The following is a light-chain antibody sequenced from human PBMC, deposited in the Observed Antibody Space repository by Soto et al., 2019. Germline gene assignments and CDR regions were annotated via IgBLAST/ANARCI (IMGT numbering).Light chain of an antibody. CDR3: SSYTSSSTLV. CDR1: SSDVGGYNY. J-gene: IGLJ2*01. V-gene: IGLV2-14*01. Sequence: QSALTQPASVSGSPGQSITISCTGTSSDVGGYNYVSWYQQHPGKAPKLMIYEVSNRPSGVSNRFSGSKSGNTASLTISGLQAEEEADYSCSSYTSSSTLVFGGGTKLTVL. CDR2: EVS.